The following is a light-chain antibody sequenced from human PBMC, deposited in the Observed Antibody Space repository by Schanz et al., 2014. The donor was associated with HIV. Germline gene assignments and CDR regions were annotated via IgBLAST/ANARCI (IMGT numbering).Light chain of an antibody. CDR2: GVS. V-gene: IGKV3-20*01. CDR1: QSIGIN. J-gene: IGKJ4*02. CDR3: QHYGDSRGT. Sequence: EIVMTQSPAILSVSPGERATLSCRASQSIGINLAWYQHKRGQAPRLLIYGVSVRATGSPDRFSGSGSGTDFTLTISRLEPEDFAVYYCQHYGDSRGTFGGGTKVDI.